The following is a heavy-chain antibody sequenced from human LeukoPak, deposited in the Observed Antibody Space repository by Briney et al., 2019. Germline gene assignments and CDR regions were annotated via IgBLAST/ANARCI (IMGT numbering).Heavy chain of an antibody. J-gene: IGHJ4*02. V-gene: IGHV4-59*08. CDR3: ARSALWFGESHFDY. CDR2: IYYSGST. CDR1: GGSISSYY. D-gene: IGHD3-10*01. Sequence: PSETLSLTCTVSGGSISSYYWSWIRQPPGKGLEWIGYIYYSGSTNYNPSLKSRVTISVDTSKNQFSLKLSSVTAADTAVYYCARSALWFGESHFDYWGQGTLVTVSS.